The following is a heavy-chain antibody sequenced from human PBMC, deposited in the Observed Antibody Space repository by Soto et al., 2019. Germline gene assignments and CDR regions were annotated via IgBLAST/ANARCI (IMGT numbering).Heavy chain of an antibody. D-gene: IGHD3-3*01. J-gene: IGHJ4*01. CDR1: GYNFAGYW. Sequence: GESLKISCKGSGYNFAGYWIAWVRQMPGKGLELMGIIYPSDFDTRYRPSVQGQVTISADKSISSAYLQWSSLRASDTAMYYCARGGVSTRTFDYWGQGTPVTVSS. CDR3: ARGGVSTRTFDY. CDR2: IYPSDFDT. V-gene: IGHV5-51*01.